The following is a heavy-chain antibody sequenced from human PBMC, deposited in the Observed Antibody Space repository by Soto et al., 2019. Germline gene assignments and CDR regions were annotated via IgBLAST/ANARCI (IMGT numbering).Heavy chain of an antibody. CDR2: IIPIFGTA. CDR1: GGTFSSYA. Sequence: ASVKVSCKASGGTFSSYAISWVRQAPGQGLEWMGGIIPIFGTANYAQKFQGRVTITADKSTSTAYMELSSLRSEDTAVYYCARVLLDSSGYRTRNWFDPWGQGTWSPSPQ. D-gene: IGHD3-22*01. V-gene: IGHV1-69*06. CDR3: ARVLLDSSGYRTRNWFDP. J-gene: IGHJ5*02.